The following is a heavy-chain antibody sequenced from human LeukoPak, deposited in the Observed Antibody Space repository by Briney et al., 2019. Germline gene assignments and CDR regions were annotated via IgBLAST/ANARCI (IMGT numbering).Heavy chain of an antibody. D-gene: IGHD2-21*01. V-gene: IGHV4-34*01. CDR1: GESFSGYY. Sequence: PSETLSLTCAVYGESFSGYYRSWIRQPPGKGLEWIGEINHSGSTNYNPSLKSRVTISVDTSKNQFSLKLSSVTAADTAVYYCARYVAEVDYWGQGTLVTVSS. CDR2: INHSGST. CDR3: ARYVAEVDY. J-gene: IGHJ4*02.